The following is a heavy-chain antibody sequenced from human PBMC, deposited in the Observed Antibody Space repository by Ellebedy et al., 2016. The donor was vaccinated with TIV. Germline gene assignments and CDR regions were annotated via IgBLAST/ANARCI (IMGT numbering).Heavy chain of an antibody. CDR2: ISSRSTTI. CDR1: GLSLSDYS. Sequence: PGGSLRLSCAAFGLSLSDYSMNWVRQAPGKGLEWVSYISSRSTTIYYADSVKGRFTISRDNAKNSLYLQMDSLRAEDTAVYYCARTGYSSDWYASNWGQGTLVTVSS. D-gene: IGHD6-19*01. J-gene: IGHJ4*02. CDR3: ARTGYSSDWYASN. V-gene: IGHV3-21*06.